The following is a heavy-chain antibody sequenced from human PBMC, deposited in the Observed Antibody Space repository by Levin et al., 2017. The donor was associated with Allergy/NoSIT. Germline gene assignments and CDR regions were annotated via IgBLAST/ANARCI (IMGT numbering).Heavy chain of an antibody. J-gene: IGHJ4*02. CDR2: IYSTADGGTT. Sequence: LSLTCAASGFTFSNVWMAWVRQAPGKGLEWVGRIYSTADGGTTEFAAPVKGRFTISREDSENTLYLQMNSLKSEDTAVYYCTTDVRCSGGNCYASGTDYWGQGTLVTVSS. CDR1: GFTFSNVW. CDR3: TTDVRCSGGNCYASGTDY. V-gene: IGHV3-15*01. D-gene: IGHD2-15*01.